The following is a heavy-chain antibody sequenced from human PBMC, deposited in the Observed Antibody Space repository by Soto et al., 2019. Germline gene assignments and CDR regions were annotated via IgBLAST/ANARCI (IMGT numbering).Heavy chain of an antibody. CDR1: GYIFNDYY. Sequence: QVQLVQSGAEVKKPGASVKVSCKASGYIFNDYYMHWVRQAPGQGLEWMGWIKPNSGDTKYAQKFQDRVTMTRDTSISTAYLELSRLRSDDTDVYYCRRGEDRCEHVDNWSQGTLVIVSS. CDR3: RRGEDRCEHVDN. V-gene: IGHV1-2*02. D-gene: IGHD3-10*01. J-gene: IGHJ4*02. CDR2: IKPNSGDT.